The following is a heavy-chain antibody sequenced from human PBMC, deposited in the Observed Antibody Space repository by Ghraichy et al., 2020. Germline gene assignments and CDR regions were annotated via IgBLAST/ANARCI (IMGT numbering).Heavy chain of an antibody. V-gene: IGHV3-23*01. CDR1: GFTFPSYA. CDR3: AKVRYCSSTSCHPHYFDY. Sequence: GGSLRLSCTVSGFTFPSYAMYWVRQAPGKGLEWVSTISGSDSSTYYSDSVKGRFTISRDNSKNTLYLQMDSLRAEDTAVYYCAKVRYCSSTSCHPHYFDYWGQGALVTVSS. D-gene: IGHD2-2*01. CDR2: ISGSDSST. J-gene: IGHJ4*02.